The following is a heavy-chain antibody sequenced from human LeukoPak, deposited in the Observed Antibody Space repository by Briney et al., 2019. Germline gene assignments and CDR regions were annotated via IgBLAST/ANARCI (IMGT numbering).Heavy chain of an antibody. CDR1: GFTFSTYR. V-gene: IGHV3-7*01. CDR2: IKQDGSEK. J-gene: IGHJ3*02. CDR3: AKDWGAYSSSWYGVGVAFDI. D-gene: IGHD6-13*01. Sequence: GRSLRLSCAASGFTFSTYRMSWVRQAPGKGLEWVANIKQDGSEKHYVDSVKGRFTISRDNAKNSLYLQMNSLRAEDTAVYYCAKDWGAYSSSWYGVGVAFDIWGQGTMVTVSS.